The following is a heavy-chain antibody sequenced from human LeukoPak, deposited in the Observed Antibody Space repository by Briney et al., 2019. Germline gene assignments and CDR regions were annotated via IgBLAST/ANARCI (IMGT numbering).Heavy chain of an antibody. CDR1: GGSISSYY. D-gene: IGHD2/OR15-2a*01. Sequence: SETLSLTCTVSGGSISSYYWSWIRQPPGKGLEWIGYIYDSGTTNYNPSLKSRVTISVDMSKNQFSLKLSSVTAADTAVYYCARDFSVAFDIWGQGTMVTVSS. CDR3: ARDFSVAFDI. CDR2: IYDSGTT. J-gene: IGHJ3*02. V-gene: IGHV4-59*01.